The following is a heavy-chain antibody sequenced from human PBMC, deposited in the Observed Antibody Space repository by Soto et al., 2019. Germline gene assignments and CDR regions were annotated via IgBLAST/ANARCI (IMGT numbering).Heavy chain of an antibody. D-gene: IGHD6-6*01. CDR3: ARAPYSSSSGEHFGY. CDR2: INPSGGST. J-gene: IGHJ4*02. Sequence: ASVKVSCKASGYTFTSYYMHWVRQAPGQGLEWMGIINPSGGSTSYAQKFQGRVTMTRDTSTSTVYMELSSLGSDDTAVYYCARAPYSSSSGEHFGYWGQGTLVTVSS. CDR1: GYTFTSYY. V-gene: IGHV1-46*03.